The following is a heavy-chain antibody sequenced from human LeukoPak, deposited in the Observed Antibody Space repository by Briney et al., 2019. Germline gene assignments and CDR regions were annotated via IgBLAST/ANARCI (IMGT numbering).Heavy chain of an antibody. Sequence: GASVKVSCKASGGTFSSYAISWVRQAPGQGLEWMGGIIPIFGTANYAQKFQGRVTITADKSTSTAYMELSSLRSEDTAVYYCARDNRVCMLSYWGQGTLVTVSS. V-gene: IGHV1-69*06. CDR2: IIPIFGTA. CDR1: GGTFSSYA. CDR3: ARDNRVCMLSY. J-gene: IGHJ4*02. D-gene: IGHD2-8*01.